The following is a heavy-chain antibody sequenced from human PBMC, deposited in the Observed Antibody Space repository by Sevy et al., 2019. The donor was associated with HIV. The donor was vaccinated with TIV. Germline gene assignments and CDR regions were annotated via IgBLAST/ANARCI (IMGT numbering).Heavy chain of an antibody. Sequence: SETLSLTCTVSGDSITNGDYYWTWIRQHPGKGLEWIGYINYTGSTYYNPSLESRLTMSIDTSKNQFSLRLTSVTAADTAIYYCARGDTVLPTGGFDLWGRGTLVTVSS. D-gene: IGHD2-8*02. J-gene: IGHJ2*01. CDR1: GDSITNGDYY. V-gene: IGHV4-31*03. CDR2: INYTGST. CDR3: ARGDTVLPTGGFDL.